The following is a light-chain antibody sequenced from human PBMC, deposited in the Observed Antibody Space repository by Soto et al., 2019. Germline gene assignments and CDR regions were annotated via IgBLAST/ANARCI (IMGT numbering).Light chain of an antibody. CDR2: GAS. J-gene: IGKJ4*01. V-gene: IGKV3-20*01. Sequence: EIVLPLSPGTLSLSPGERATLSCRANQSVSSSYLAWYQQKPGQAPRLLINGASSRATGIPDRFSGSGSGTDFTLTISRLEPEDVAVYYCQQFGSSPLTFGGGTKVEIK. CDR3: QQFGSSPLT. CDR1: QSVSSSY.